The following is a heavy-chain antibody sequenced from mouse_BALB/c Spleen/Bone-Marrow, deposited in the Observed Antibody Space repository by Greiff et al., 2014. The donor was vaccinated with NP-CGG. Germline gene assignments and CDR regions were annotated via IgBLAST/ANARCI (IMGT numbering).Heavy chain of an antibody. V-gene: IGHV5-12-1*01. Sequence: LVESGGGLVKPGGSLKLSCAASGFGFSSSDMSWVRQTPEKRLEWVAYISSGGGSTYYPDTVKGRFTISRDNAKNTLYLQMSSLKSEDTAMYYCATHYYGRFDYWGQGTTLTVSS. J-gene: IGHJ2*01. CDR1: GFGFSSSD. D-gene: IGHD1-2*01. CDR2: ISSGGGST. CDR3: ATHYYGRFDY.